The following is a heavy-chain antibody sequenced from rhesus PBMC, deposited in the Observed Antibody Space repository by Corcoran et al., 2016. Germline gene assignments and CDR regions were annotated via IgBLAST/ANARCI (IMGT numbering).Heavy chain of an antibody. Sequence: QLQLQESGPGLVKPSETLSVTCAVSGGSISSSYWSWIRQAPGKGLEWIGDIYGSGSSTNDNPSLKSRVTLSVDTSKNQLSLKLSSVTTAETAVYYCASQNYSGSYYYTVDYWGQGVLVTVSS. V-gene: IGHV4-169*01. CDR2: IYGSGSST. CDR3: ASQNYSGSYYYTVDY. J-gene: IGHJ4*01. D-gene: IGHD3-16*01. CDR1: GGSISSSY.